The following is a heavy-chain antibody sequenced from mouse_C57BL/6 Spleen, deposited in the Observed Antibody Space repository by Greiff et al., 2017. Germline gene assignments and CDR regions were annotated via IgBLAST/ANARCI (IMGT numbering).Heavy chain of an antibody. CDR1: GYSFTGYF. Sequence: EVKLMESGPELVKPGDSVKISCKASGYSFTGYFMNWVMQSHGKSLEWIGRINPYNGDTFYNQKFKGKATLTVDKSSSTAHMELRSLTSEDSAVYYCARGGYYGSSYWYFDVWGTGTTVTVSS. CDR2: INPYNGDT. D-gene: IGHD1-1*01. CDR3: ARGGYYGSSYWYFDV. V-gene: IGHV1-20*01. J-gene: IGHJ1*03.